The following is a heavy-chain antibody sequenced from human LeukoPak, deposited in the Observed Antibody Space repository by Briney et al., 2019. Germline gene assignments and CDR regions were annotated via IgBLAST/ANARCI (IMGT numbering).Heavy chain of an antibody. CDR1: GFTFSSYA. CDR3: ARASIAAAWGYYFDY. J-gene: IGHJ4*02. V-gene: IGHV3-30-3*01. CDR2: ISYDGSNK. Sequence: GGSLRLSCAASGFTFSSYAMHWVRQAPGKGLEWVAVISYDGSNKYYADSVKGRFTISRDNAKNSLYLQMNSLRAEDTAVYYCARASIAAAWGYYFDYWGQGTLVTVSS. D-gene: IGHD6-13*01.